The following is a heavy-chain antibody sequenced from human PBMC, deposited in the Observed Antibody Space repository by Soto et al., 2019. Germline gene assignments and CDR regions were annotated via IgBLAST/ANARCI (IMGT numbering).Heavy chain of an antibody. D-gene: IGHD1-7*01. CDR2: IHYSGST. J-gene: IGHJ6*02. Sequence: SETLSLTCTVSGDSISSYYWSWIRQPPGKGLEWIGYIHYSGSTNYNPSLKSRVTISVDTSKNQFSLRLSSVTAADTAVYYCAREGLTGTIGLYYYYGMDVWGQGTTVTVSS. CDR1: GDSISSYY. CDR3: AREGLTGTIGLYYYYGMDV. V-gene: IGHV4-59*12.